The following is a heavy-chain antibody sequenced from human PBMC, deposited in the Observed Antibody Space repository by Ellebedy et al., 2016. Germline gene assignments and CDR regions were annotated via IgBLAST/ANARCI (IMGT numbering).Heavy chain of an antibody. Sequence: GGSLRLXCAASGFTFSDYYMSWIRQAPGKGLEWVSYISSSGSTIYYADSVKGRFTISRDNAKNSLYLQMNSLRAEDTAVYYCARVYYYDSSGYYHYYYGMDVWGQGTTVTVSS. CDR1: GFTFSDYY. V-gene: IGHV3-11*01. CDR2: ISSSGSTI. D-gene: IGHD3-22*01. CDR3: ARVYYYDSSGYYHYYYGMDV. J-gene: IGHJ6*02.